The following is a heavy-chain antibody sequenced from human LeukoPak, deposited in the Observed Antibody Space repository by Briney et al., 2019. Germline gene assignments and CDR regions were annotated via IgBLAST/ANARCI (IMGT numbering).Heavy chain of an antibody. Sequence: PGGSLRLSCAASGFTFDDYTMHWVRQAPGKGLEWVSLISWDGGSTYYADSVKGRFTISRDNSKNSLYLQMNSLRTEDTALYYCARAPIAGYCSSTSCPPGYWGQGTLVTVSS. J-gene: IGHJ4*02. CDR1: GFTFDDYT. V-gene: IGHV3-43*01. CDR3: ARAPIAGYCSSTSCPPGY. CDR2: ISWDGGST. D-gene: IGHD2-2*01.